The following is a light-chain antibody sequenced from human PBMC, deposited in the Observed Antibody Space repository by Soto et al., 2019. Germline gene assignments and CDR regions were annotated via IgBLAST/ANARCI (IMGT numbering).Light chain of an antibody. CDR1: QSVSSY. Sequence: DIVLTQSPATLSLSPGERATLSCRASQSVSSYLAWYQQKPGQAPRLLIYGASNRATGIPARFSGSGSGTDFTLTISSLEPEDFAVYYCQQRSNWPPLYTFGQGTKVDIK. J-gene: IGKJ2*01. CDR3: QQRSNWPPLYT. CDR2: GAS. V-gene: IGKV3-11*01.